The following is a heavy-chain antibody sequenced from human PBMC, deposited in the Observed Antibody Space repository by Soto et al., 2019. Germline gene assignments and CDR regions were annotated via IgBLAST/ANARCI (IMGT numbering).Heavy chain of an antibody. CDR3: ARDSGSYPDYYYYGMDV. Sequence: GGSLRLSCAASGFTFSSYAMHWVRQAPGKGLEWVAVISYDGSNKYYADSVKGRFTISRDNSKNTLYLRMNSLRAEDTAVYYCARDSGSYPDYYYYGMDVWGQGTTVTVSS. D-gene: IGHD1-26*01. CDR2: ISYDGSNK. CDR1: GFTFSSYA. J-gene: IGHJ6*02. V-gene: IGHV3-30-3*01.